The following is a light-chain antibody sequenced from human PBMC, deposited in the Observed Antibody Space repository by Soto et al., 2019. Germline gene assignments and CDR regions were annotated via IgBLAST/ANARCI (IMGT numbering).Light chain of an antibody. Sequence: EIVLTQSPGTLSLSPGERATLSCRASQSVSSSYLAWYQQKPGQAPRLLIYGASSRATDIPDRFSGSGSGTDFTLTISRLGPEDFAVYYCQQYGSSPRTFGQGTKVELK. CDR3: QQYGSSPRT. V-gene: IGKV3-20*01. CDR1: QSVSSSY. J-gene: IGKJ1*01. CDR2: GAS.